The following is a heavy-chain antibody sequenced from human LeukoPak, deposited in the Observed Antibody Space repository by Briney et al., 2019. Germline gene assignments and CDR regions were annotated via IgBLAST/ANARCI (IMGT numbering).Heavy chain of an antibody. CDR1: GFTFITYA. Sequence: GGSLRLSCEAPGFTFITYAMSWVRQAPGQGLQWVSGISGTDSGTYYTDSVKGRFTISRDNSKNTVYLQIDSLRAEDTAVYYCAKCMSGSGVCLNFDPGGQGILVTVPS. V-gene: IGHV3-23*01. CDR3: AKCMSGSGVCLNFDP. CDR2: ISGTDSGT. D-gene: IGHD2-21*02. J-gene: IGHJ5*02.